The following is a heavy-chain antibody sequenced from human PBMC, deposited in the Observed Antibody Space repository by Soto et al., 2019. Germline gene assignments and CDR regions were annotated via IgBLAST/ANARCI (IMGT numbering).Heavy chain of an antibody. CDR2: INHRGST. J-gene: IGHJ4*02. CDR3: ARDKITGLFDY. Sequence: QVQLQQWGAGLLKPSETLSLTCAVYGGSFSGYYWTWIRQPPGTGLEGIGEINHRGSTNYNPSLKSRITTSVDTSKNQFSLKLTSVTAADTAVYYCARDKITGLFDYWGQGTLVTVSS. D-gene: IGHD2-8*02. V-gene: IGHV4-34*01. CDR1: GGSFSGYY.